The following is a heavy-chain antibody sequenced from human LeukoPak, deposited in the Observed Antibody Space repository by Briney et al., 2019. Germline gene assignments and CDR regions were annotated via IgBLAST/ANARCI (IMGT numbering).Heavy chain of an antibody. CDR3: ARGETQCMDY. CDR1: GGTFSSYA. V-gene: IGHV1-69*05. D-gene: IGHD2-8*01. Sequence: SVKVSCKASGGTFSSYAISWVRQAPGQGLEWMGGIIPIFGTANYAQKFQGRVTITRDTSIGTTYLELSSLRSEDTAMYYCARGETQCMDYWGQGTLVTVSS. CDR2: IIPIFGTA. J-gene: IGHJ4*02.